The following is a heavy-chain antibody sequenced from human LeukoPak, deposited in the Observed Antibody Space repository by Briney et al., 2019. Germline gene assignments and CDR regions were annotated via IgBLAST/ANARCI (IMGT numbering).Heavy chain of an antibody. CDR3: TTDRGSGYSGSYYFDF. CDR1: GFSFGGSA. J-gene: IGHJ4*02. CDR2: IRSGANNYVT. D-gene: IGHD1-26*01. V-gene: IGHV3-73*01. Sequence: GGSLRLSCLASGFSFGGSALHWVRRASGKGLEWVGRIRSGANNYVTTYAGSVKGRFTISRDDSKNTAYLQMDSLKTEDTAVYYCTTDRGSGYSGSYYFDFWGQGTLVTVSS.